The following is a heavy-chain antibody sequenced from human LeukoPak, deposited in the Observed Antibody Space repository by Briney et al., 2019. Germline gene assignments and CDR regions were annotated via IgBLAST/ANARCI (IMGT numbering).Heavy chain of an antibody. D-gene: IGHD4-11*01. CDR2: INPSGGST. CDR1: GYTFTSYY. V-gene: IGHV1-46*03. J-gene: IGHJ6*03. Sequence: EASVKVSCKASGYTFTSYYMHLVRQAPGQGLEWMGIINPSGGSTSYAQKFQGRVTMTRDTSTSTVYMELSSLRSEDTTVYYCARDLDYSNYGVFYYYYMDVWGKGTTVTVSS. CDR3: ARDLDYSNYGVFYYYYMDV.